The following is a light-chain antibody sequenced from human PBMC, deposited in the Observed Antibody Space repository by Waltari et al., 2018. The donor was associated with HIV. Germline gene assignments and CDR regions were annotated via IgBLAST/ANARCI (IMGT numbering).Light chain of an antibody. CDR2: GAS. CDR3: QQYGTSPRVT. J-gene: IGKJ3*01. Sequence: EIVLTQSPGTLSLSPGERATLSCMTSQSVNGGYLAWFQQKPGQAPRLLIYGASTRATGIPDRFSASGSGTDFTLTISRLEPEDFAVYYCQQYGTSPRVTFGPGTRVDIK. V-gene: IGKV3-20*01. CDR1: QSVNGGY.